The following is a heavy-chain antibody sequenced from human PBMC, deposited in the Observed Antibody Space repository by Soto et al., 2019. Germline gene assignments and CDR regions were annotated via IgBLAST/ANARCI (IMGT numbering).Heavy chain of an antibody. Sequence: QVQLQESGPGLVKPSQTLSLTCTVSGGSISSGGYYWSWIRQHPGKGLEWIGHINYSGRTYYNLSLKSRVSISVDTSKNQFSLKLSSVTAADTAIYYCARDYNRRPVGWFDPWGQGTLVTVSS. V-gene: IGHV4-31*03. J-gene: IGHJ5*02. D-gene: IGHD3-10*01. CDR3: ARDYNRRPVGWFDP. CDR2: INYSGRT. CDR1: GGSISSGGYY.